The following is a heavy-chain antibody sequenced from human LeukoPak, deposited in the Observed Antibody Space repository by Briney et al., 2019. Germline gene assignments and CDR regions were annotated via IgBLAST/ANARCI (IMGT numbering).Heavy chain of an antibody. D-gene: IGHD3-10*01. CDR3: ARWRFDSGSHHIDY. CDR1: GFTFSAYA. V-gene: IGHV3-23*05. Sequence: GGSLRLSCEASGFTFSAYAMTWVRQAPGKGLEWVSSIGSDNKPHYSESVKGRFAISRDNSKSMLFLQLNSLRAEDTAVYYCARWRFDSGSHHIDYWAREPWSPSSQ. CDR2: IGSDNKP. J-gene: IGHJ4*02.